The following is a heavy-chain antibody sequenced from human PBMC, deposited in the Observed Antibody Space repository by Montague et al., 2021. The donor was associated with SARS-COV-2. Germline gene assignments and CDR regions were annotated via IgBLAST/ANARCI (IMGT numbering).Heavy chain of an antibody. V-gene: IGHV4-59*13. Sequence: ILSLTCSVSGGSINNYYWGWVRQSPGKGLEWIGYIYYSGSVTTGYNPSLKSRVSISVDTSENQFSLKLTSVTAADTAVYYCARRGGGEVFARFMYWYFDVWSRGSLVTVSS. CDR2: IYYSGSVTT. J-gene: IGHJ2*01. D-gene: IGHD2-21*01. CDR1: GGSINNYY. CDR3: ARRGGGEVFARFMYWYFDV.